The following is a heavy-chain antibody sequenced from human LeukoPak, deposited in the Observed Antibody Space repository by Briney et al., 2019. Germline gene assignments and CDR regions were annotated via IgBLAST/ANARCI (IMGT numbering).Heavy chain of an antibody. CDR2: INPSGGST. V-gene: IGHV1-46*01. J-gene: IGHJ4*02. CDR3: ARRGIAVAGPDY. D-gene: IGHD6-19*01. CDR1: GYTFTSYY. Sequence: ASVKVSCKASGYTFTSYYMHWVRQAPGQGLEWMGIINPSGGSTSYAQKFQGRVTMTRDTSTSTVYMELSSLRSEDTAVYYCARRGIAVAGPDYWGQGTLVTDSS.